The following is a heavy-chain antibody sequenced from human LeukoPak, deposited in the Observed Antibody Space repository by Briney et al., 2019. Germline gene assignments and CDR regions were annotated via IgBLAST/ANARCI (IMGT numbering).Heavy chain of an antibody. CDR2: IYHSGST. J-gene: IGHJ4*02. Sequence: PETLSLTCTVSGYSPSHDYSWGWIRQSPGKGLEWIGSIYHSGSTYYNASLKRRVTISVDTSKNQFSLKLSSVTAADTAVYYWSRTNYDYYFDYWGQGTLVTVSS. D-gene: IGHD3-16*01. CDR1: GYSPSHDYS. V-gene: IGHV4-38-2*02. CDR3: SRTNYDYYFDY.